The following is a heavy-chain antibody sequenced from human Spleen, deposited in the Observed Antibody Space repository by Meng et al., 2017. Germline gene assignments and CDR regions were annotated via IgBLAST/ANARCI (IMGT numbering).Heavy chain of an antibody. J-gene: IGHJ5*02. Sequence: QPQLQESGPGLVKPSEALSLTCRVSGGSISTGGYYWGWIRQPPGKGLQWIGSIGHSGVTYYTPSLKSRATVSIDTSKSQFSLQLSSVTAADTAVYYCVRSSGWVRTGFDPWGQGTLVTVSS. V-gene: IGHV4-39*01. D-gene: IGHD6-19*01. CDR1: GGSISTGGYY. CDR2: IGHSGVT. CDR3: VRSSGWVRTGFDP.